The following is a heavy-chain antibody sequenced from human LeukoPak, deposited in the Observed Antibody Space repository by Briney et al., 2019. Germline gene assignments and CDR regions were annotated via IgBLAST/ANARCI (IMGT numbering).Heavy chain of an antibody. Sequence: SVRVSCKASGGTFSSYAISWVRQAPGQGLEWMGRIIPILGIANYAQKFQGRVTITADKSTSTAYMELSSLRSEDTAVYYCARDRGIAAAGTLVDAFDIWGQGTMVTVSS. CDR1: GGTFSSYA. D-gene: IGHD6-13*01. CDR3: ARDRGIAAAGTLVDAFDI. V-gene: IGHV1-69*04. J-gene: IGHJ3*02. CDR2: IIPILGIA.